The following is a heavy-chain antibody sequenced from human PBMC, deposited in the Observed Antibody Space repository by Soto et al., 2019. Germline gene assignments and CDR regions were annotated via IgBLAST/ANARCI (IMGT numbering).Heavy chain of an antibody. CDR1: GFTFDSFA. Sequence: GFLRLSCAASGFTFDSFAMTWVRQAPGKGLEWVSAISASGGSTFYADSVKGRFTISRDSSKNTLYLQMNSLRAEDTAVYYCARGAVMPDSWGQGTLVTVSS. V-gene: IGHV3-23*01. CDR2: ISASGGST. D-gene: IGHD3-16*01. J-gene: IGHJ4*02. CDR3: ARGAVMPDS.